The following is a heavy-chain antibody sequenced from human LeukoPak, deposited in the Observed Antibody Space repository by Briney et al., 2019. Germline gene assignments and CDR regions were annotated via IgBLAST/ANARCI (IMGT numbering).Heavy chain of an antibody. CDR1: GGTFSSYA. J-gene: IGHJ3*02. CDR2: INPNSGGT. D-gene: IGHD3-22*01. CDR3: ARARLDLPDAFDI. V-gene: IGHV1-2*02. Sequence: ASVKVSCKASGGTFSSYAISWVRQAPGQGLEWMGWINPNSGGTNYAQKFQGRVTMTRDTSISTAYMELSRLRSDDTAVYYCARARLDLPDAFDIWGQGTMVTVS.